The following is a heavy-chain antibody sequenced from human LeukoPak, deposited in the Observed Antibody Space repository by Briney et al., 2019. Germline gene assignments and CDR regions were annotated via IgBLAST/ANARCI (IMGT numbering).Heavy chain of an antibody. D-gene: IGHD3-10*01. Sequence: VASVKVSCKASGYTFTGYYIHWVRQAPGQRLEWMGWINPNSGDTKYAQKFQGRVTMTRDTSISTAYMELSSLRSDDTAVFYCARDHSEIRGPLITFGDFWGQGTLVTVSS. CDR2: INPNSGDT. V-gene: IGHV1-2*02. CDR1: GYTFTGYY. CDR3: ARDHSEIRGPLITFGDF. J-gene: IGHJ4*02.